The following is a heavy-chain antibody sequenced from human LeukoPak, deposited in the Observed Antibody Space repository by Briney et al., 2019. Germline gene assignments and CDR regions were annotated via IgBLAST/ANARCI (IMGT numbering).Heavy chain of an antibody. D-gene: IGHD3-22*01. J-gene: IGHJ4*02. CDR1: GGSISSGSYY. Sequence: PSETLSLTCTVSGGSISSGSYYWSWIRQPAGKGLEWIGRIYTSGSTNYNPSLKSRVTISVDTSKNQFSLKLSSVTAADTAVYYCARGSSYGSSGYQYWGQGTLVTVSS. CDR3: ARGSSYGSSGYQY. V-gene: IGHV4-61*02. CDR2: IYTSGST.